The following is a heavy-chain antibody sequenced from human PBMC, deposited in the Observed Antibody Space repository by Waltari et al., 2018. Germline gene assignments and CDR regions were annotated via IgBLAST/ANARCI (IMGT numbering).Heavy chain of an antibody. J-gene: IGHJ1*01. CDR2: IYYSGST. V-gene: IGHV4-31*03. Sequence: QVQLQESGPGLVKPSQTLSLTCTVSGGSISSGGYYCSWLREHPGKGLEWIGYIYYSGSTYYNPSLKSRVTISVDTSKNQFSLKLSSVTAADTAVYYCARDWRGDGYNFQHWGQGTLVTVSS. CDR3: ARDWRGDGYNFQH. D-gene: IGHD2-21*01. CDR1: GGSISSGGYY.